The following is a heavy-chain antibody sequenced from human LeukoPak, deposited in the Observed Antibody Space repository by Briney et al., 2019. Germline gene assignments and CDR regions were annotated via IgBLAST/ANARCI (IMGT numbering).Heavy chain of an antibody. CDR2: IKQDGSEK. D-gene: IGHD2-15*01. J-gene: IGHJ6*02. CDR3: AREKDRYCSGGSCYFAGMDV. CDR1: GFTFSSYW. V-gene: IGHV3-7*03. Sequence: GGSLRLSCAASGFTFSSYWMSWVRQAPGKGLEWVANIKQDGSEKYYVDSVKGRLTISRDNAKNSLYLQMNSLRAEDTAVYYCAREKDRYCSGGSCYFAGMDVWGQGTTVTVSS.